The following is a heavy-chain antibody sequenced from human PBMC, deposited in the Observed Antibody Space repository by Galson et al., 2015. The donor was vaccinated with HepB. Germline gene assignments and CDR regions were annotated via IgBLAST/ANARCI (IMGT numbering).Heavy chain of an antibody. V-gene: IGHV3-48*03. J-gene: IGHJ4*02. Sequence: SLRLSCAASGFTFSSYEMNWVRQAPGKGLEWASYISSSGSTIYYADSVKGRFTISRDNAKISLYLQMNSLRAEDTAVYYCAREVPQDYYDSSGQIDYWGQGTLVTVSS. CDR3: AREVPQDYYDSSGQIDY. CDR2: ISSSGSTI. CDR1: GFTFSSYE. D-gene: IGHD3-22*01.